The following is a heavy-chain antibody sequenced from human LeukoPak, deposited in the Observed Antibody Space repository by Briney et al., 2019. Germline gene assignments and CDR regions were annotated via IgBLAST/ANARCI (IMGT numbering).Heavy chain of an antibody. Sequence: GGSLRLSCVASGLNFDDSAMHWVRQAPGKGLEWVSLISADGGSTFSADSVKGRFTISRDNAKNSLYLQMNSLRDEDTAVYYCARDLSDYGDYYDYWGQGTLVTVSS. CDR1: GLNFDDSA. J-gene: IGHJ4*02. V-gene: IGHV3-43*02. D-gene: IGHD4-17*01. CDR3: ARDLSDYGDYYDY. CDR2: ISADGGST.